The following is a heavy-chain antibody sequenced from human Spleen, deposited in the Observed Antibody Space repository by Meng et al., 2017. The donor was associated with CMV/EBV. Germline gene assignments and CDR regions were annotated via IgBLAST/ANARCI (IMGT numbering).Heavy chain of an antibody. Sequence: SSYAISWVRKDHGQGLEWMGGIIPDLGIAKYAQNFQGRIAIIADKSTSTTHMELSRLRSDDTAVYYCARGFPTSSSLVSFRWLDPWGPGTLVTVSS. CDR1: SSYA. D-gene: IGHD3-22*01. CDR2: IIPDLGIA. J-gene: IGHJ5*02. CDR3: ARGFPTSSSLVSFRWLDP. V-gene: IGHV1-69*10.